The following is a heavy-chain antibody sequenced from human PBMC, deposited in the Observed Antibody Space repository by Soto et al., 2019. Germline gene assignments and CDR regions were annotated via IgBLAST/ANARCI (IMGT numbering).Heavy chain of an antibody. CDR1: GFTFRGYA. CDR3: AKDPHEYSYGRFDS. D-gene: IGHD5-18*01. J-gene: IGHJ4*02. V-gene: IGHV3-30*18. CDR2: IAYDGSNK. Sequence: VQLVESWGGVVQPGRSLRLSCATSGFTFRGYAMHWVRQPPGKGLEWVAVIAYDGSNKYYVDSVKGRFTISRDNSKNKLYLQMDSLRAEDTAVYYCAKDPHEYSYGRFDSWGQGTLVTVSS.